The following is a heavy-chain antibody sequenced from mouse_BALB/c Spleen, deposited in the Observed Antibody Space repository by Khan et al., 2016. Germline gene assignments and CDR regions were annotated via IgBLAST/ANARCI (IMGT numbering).Heavy chain of an antibody. D-gene: IGHD6-1*01. CDR1: GFTFSSYW. Sequence: EVQLVESGGGLVQPGGSMKLSCVASGFTFSSYWMNWVRQAPGKGFEWVAEIRRKTDNYATHYAVPGQGKLAVKRLGQWTYRQLRNTSNQKTANTELYTFRGLPFDDLLLFPWQEVQLEEYGGGLLLPGGYMKLSCGASGFTFRSYW. CDR2: IRRKTDNYAT. CDR3: FRGLPFDDLLLFPWQEVQLEEYGGGLLLPGGYMKLSCGASGFTFRSYW. J-gene: IGHJ1*01. V-gene: IGHV6-3*01.